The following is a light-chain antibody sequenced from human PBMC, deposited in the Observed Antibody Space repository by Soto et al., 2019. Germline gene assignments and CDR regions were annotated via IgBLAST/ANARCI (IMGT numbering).Light chain of an antibody. V-gene: IGKV3-15*01. Sequence: EIVMTQSPATLSLSPGERATLSCRASQSVRRNLAWYHQRPGQAPRLLIYAASARATGIPARFSGSVSGTDGTITINSLAKEDGSVYYCQQYGSSTLTFGGGTKVDIK. CDR3: QQYGSSTLT. CDR1: QSVRRN. CDR2: AAS. J-gene: IGKJ4*01.